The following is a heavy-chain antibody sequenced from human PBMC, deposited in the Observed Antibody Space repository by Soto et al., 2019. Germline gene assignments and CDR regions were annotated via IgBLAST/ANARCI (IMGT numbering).Heavy chain of an antibody. CDR1: GYTLTELS. J-gene: IGHJ6*02. V-gene: IGHV1-8*01. CDR2: MNPNSGNT. CDR3: ARGVTRIKDDSSGYYYYYGMDV. D-gene: IGHD3-22*01. Sequence: ASVKVSCKVSGYTLTELSMHWVRQATGQGLEWMGWMNPNSGNTGYAQKFQGRVTMTRNTSISTAYMELSSLRSEDTAVYYCARGVTRIKDDSSGYYYYYGMDVWGQGTTVTVSS.